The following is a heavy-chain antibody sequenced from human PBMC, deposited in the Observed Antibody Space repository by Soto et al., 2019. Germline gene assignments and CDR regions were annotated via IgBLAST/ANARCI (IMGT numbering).Heavy chain of an antibody. CDR2: IYHSGST. CDR1: GDSITNNNW. D-gene: IGHD6-19*01. V-gene: IGHV4-4*02. Sequence: LSETLSLTCAVSGDSITNNNWWSWVRQPPGKGLEWIGEIYHSGSTNYNPSLKSRVTISVEKSNNQFSLKVSSVTAADTAVYYCARVKASGWLNWFDPWGQGTLVTVSS. CDR3: ARVKASGWLNWFDP. J-gene: IGHJ5*02.